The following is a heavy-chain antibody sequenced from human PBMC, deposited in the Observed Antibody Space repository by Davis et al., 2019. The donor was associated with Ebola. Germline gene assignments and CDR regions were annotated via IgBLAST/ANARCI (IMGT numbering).Heavy chain of an antibody. Sequence: SVKGRFTISRDNAKNSLYLQMNSLRDEDTAVYYCARDGPIAVAGIFFDYWGQGTLVTVSS. D-gene: IGHD6-19*01. J-gene: IGHJ4*02. V-gene: IGHV3-48*02. CDR3: ARDGPIAVAGIFFDY.